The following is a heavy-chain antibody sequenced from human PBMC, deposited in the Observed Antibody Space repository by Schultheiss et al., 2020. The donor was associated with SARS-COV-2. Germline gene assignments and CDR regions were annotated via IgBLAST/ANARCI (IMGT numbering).Heavy chain of an antibody. CDR2: ISWNSGSI. D-gene: IGHD3-3*01. Sequence: GGSLRLSCAASGFTFSDYYMSWIRQAPGKGLEWVSGISWNSGSIGYADSVKGRFTISRDNAKNSLYLQMNSLRAEDTAVYYCARDDFWSGRTYYGMDVWGQGTTVTVSS. CDR3: ARDDFWSGRTYYGMDV. V-gene: IGHV3-11*04. CDR1: GFTFSDYY. J-gene: IGHJ6*02.